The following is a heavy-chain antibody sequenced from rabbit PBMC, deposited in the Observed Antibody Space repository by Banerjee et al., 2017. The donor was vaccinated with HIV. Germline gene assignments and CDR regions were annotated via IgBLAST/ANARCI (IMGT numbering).Heavy chain of an antibody. Sequence: QQQLEESGGGLVQPGGTLTLTCKASGIDFNSNAMCWVRQAPGKGLEWIGTIYGGSSRSTYYASWAKGRFTSSKTSSTTVTLQMTSLTAADTATYFCARGPADASDNWSYYFNLWGPGTLVTVS. V-gene: IGHV1S45*01. CDR1: GIDFNSNA. J-gene: IGHJ4*01. D-gene: IGHD6-1*01. CDR2: IYGGSSRST. CDR3: ARGPADASDNWSYYFNL.